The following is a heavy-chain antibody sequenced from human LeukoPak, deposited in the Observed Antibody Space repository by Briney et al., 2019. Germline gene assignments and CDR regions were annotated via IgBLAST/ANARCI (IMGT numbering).Heavy chain of an antibody. D-gene: IGHD2-15*01. J-gene: IGHJ6*03. CDR2: IYYSGST. CDR1: GGSISSYY. Sequence: SETLSLTCTVSGGSISSYYWSWIRQPPGKGLEWIGYIYYSGSTNYNPSLKSRVTISVDTSKNQFSLKLSSVTAADTAVYYCARGVEGYCSGDNCYYYYYYMDVWGKGTTVTVSS. CDR3: ARGVEGYCSGDNCYYYYYYMDV. V-gene: IGHV4-59*01.